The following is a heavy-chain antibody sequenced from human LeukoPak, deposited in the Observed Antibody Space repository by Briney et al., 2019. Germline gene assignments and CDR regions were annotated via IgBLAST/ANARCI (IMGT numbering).Heavy chain of an antibody. CDR2: IYYSGST. V-gene: IGHV4-28*03. CDR1: GYALSSSAW. Sequence: LSDTLSLTRGVSGYALSSSAWWGWFRQPPGKGLEGIGSIYYSGSTYYNPSLKSRVTISVDTSKNQCSLTLSSAPAADTAAYYCARDGAVVPAAPSYYYYMDVGGKGTTVTAPS. D-gene: IGHD2-2*01. J-gene: IGHJ6*03. CDR3: ARDGAVVPAAPSYYYYMDV.